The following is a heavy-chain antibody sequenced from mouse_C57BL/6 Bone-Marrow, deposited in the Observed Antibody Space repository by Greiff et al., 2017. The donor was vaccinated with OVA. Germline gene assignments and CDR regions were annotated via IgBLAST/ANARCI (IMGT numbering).Heavy chain of an antibody. CDR3: TRGSLAGYSYSFDY. J-gene: IGHJ2*01. Sequence: EVMLVESGEGLVKPGGSLKLSCAASGFTFSSYAMYWVRQTPEQRLEWVAYISSGGDYIYYADTVKGRFTFSIDNASNTLYLQLSSLKSEDTAMYYCTRGSLAGYSYSFDYWGQGTTLTVSS. D-gene: IGHD2-3*01. CDR2: ISSGGDYI. CDR1: GFTFSSYA. V-gene: IGHV5-9-1*02.